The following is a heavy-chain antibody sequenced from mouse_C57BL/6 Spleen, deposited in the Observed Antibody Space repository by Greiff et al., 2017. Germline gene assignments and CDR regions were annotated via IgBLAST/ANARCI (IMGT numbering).Heavy chain of an antibody. J-gene: IGHJ3*01. Sequence: VQVVESGGGLVKPGGSLKLSCAASGFTFSDYGMHWVRQAPEKGLEWVAYISSGRSTIYYADTLKGRFTISRDNAQNTLFLQMTSLRSEDTAMYYCARPDGYLSWFAYWGQGTLVTVSA. CDR3: ARPDGYLSWFAY. D-gene: IGHD2-3*01. CDR2: ISSGRSTI. V-gene: IGHV5-17*01. CDR1: GFTFSDYG.